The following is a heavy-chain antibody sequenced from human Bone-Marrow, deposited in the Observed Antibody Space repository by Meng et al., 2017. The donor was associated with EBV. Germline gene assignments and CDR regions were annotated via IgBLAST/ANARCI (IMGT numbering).Heavy chain of an antibody. J-gene: IGHJ4*02. CDR1: GGSFSGYY. V-gene: IGHV4-34*01. D-gene: IGHD3-10*01. Sequence: QVQVQQWGAGLLKPSETLSLTCVVYGGSFSGYYCTWIRQPPGKGLEWIGEINHSGSTNYNPSLKSRVTISLDTSKNQFSLKLNSVTAADTAVYYCARGKTMVRGVTSDYWGKVTLVTVSS. CDR2: INHSGST. CDR3: ARGKTMVRGVTSDY.